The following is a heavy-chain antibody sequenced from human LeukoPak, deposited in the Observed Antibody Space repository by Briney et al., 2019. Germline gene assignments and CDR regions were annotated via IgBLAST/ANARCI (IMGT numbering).Heavy chain of an antibody. Sequence: GASLRLSCAASGFTFSSYAMSWVRQAPGKWLEWVSAISGSGGSTYYADSVKGRFTISRDNSKNTLYLQMNSLRAEDTAVYYCELALGPYDYYYGMDVWGQGTTVTVSS. CDR1: GFTFSSYA. J-gene: IGHJ6*02. V-gene: IGHV3-23*01. D-gene: IGHD6-13*01. CDR2: ISGSGGST. CDR3: ELALGPYDYYYGMDV.